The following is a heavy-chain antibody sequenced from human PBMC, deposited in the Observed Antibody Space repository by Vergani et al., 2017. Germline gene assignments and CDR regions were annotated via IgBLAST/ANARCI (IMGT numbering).Heavy chain of an antibody. D-gene: IGHD3-16*01. Sequence: QVQLVESGGGVVQPGRSLRLSCAASGFTFSSYGLHWVRQAPGKGLEWVAVIWYDGSNKYYADSVKGRFTISRDNSKNTLYLQMNSLGAEDTALYYCAKDKRANGGGAFDIWGQGTMVTVSS. V-gene: IGHV3-33*06. J-gene: IGHJ3*02. CDR1: GFTFSSYG. CDR3: AKDKRANGGGAFDI. CDR2: IWYDGSNK.